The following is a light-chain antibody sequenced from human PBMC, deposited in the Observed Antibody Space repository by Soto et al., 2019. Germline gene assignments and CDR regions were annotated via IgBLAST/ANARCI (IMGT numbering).Light chain of an antibody. CDR2: EVS. Sequence: QSALTQPASVSGSPGQSITISCTGTSSDVGGYNYVSWYQQHPGKAPKLMIYEVSNRPSGVSNRFSGSKSGNTASLTISWFQAEYVAYHYFSSYTSINTWVFGCGTKLTVL. J-gene: IGLJ3*02. CDR1: SSDVGGYNY. CDR3: SSYTSINTWV. V-gene: IGLV2-14*01.